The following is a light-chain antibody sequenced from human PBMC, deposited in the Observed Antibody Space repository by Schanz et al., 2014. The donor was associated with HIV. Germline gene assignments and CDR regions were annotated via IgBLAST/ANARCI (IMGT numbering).Light chain of an antibody. J-gene: IGLJ2*01. CDR2: DGS. V-gene: IGLV2-23*03. Sequence: QSALTQPASVSGSPGQSITISCTGTSSDVGGYDYVSWYQHHPGKAPKLMIYDGSSRPSGVSNRFSGSKSGNTASLTISGLQAEDEADYYCCSYAGSSTFHVVFGGGTQLTVL. CDR1: SSDVGGYDY. CDR3: CSYAGSSTFHVV.